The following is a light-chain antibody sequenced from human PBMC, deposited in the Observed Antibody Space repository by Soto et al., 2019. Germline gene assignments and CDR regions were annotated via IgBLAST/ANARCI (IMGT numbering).Light chain of an antibody. V-gene: IGKV3-15*01. CDR1: QSVSSN. CDR2: GAS. CDR3: QQHNNWHRYT. J-gene: IGKJ2*01. Sequence: EIVMTQSPATLSVSPGERATLSCRASQSVSSNLAWYQQKPGQAPRLLIYGASTRATGIPARFSGSGSGTEFTLTISILKSEDFAVYYCQQHNNWHRYTFGQGTKLEIK.